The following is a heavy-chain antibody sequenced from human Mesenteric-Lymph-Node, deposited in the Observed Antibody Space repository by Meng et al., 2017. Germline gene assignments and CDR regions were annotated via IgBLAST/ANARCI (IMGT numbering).Heavy chain of an antibody. CDR3: ATDYRVGVTIDAFDL. CDR2: INAGNGNT. Sequence: ASVKVSCKASGYTFTSYAMHWVRQAPGQRLEWMGWINAGNGNTKYSQKFQGRVTITRDTSASTAYMELSSLRSEDTAVYYCATDYRVGVTIDAFDLWGLGTMVTVSS. J-gene: IGHJ3*01. D-gene: IGHD1-26*01. CDR1: GYTFTSYA. V-gene: IGHV1-3*01.